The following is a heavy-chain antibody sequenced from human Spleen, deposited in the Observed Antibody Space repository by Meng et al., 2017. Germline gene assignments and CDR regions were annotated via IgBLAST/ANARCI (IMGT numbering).Heavy chain of an antibody. J-gene: IGHJ4*02. V-gene: IGHV6-1*01. Sequence: QVQLRQSGPGLVKPSQTLSLACAISGDSVSSNIAAWNWVRQSPSRGLEWLGRTYYRSKWYNDYAVSVKSRITINPDTSKNQFSLQLNSVTPEDTAVYYCAREGQQLLGKGGFDYWGQGTLVTVSS. CDR3: AREGQQLLGKGGFDY. CDR2: TYYRSKWYN. CDR1: GDSVSSNIAA. D-gene: IGHD4-23*01.